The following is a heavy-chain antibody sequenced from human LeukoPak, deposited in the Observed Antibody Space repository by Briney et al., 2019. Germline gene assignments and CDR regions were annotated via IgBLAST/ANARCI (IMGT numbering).Heavy chain of an antibody. CDR3: AKNQAGVAAAGLYYHYYYMDV. CDR2: ISGSADRT. J-gene: IGHJ6*03. CDR1: GFTFSSYG. Sequence: PGGSLRLSCATSGFTFSSYGMSWVRQAPGKGLEWVSAISGSADRTYYADSVKGRFSVSRDNANNTLYLHLNSLGAEDTAVYYCAKNQAGVAAAGLYYHYYYMDVWGKGTTVTVSS. D-gene: IGHD6-13*01. V-gene: IGHV3-23*01.